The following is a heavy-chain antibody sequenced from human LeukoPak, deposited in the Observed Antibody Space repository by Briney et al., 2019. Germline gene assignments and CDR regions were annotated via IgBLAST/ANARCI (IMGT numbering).Heavy chain of an antibody. CDR1: GFTFSSYS. CDR3: ARARLYDFWSGAL. V-gene: IGHV3-48*01. CDR2: ISSSSSTI. D-gene: IGHD3-3*01. J-gene: IGHJ4*02. Sequence: GGSLRLSCAASGFTFSSYSMNWVRQAPGKGLEWVSYISSSSSTIYYADSVKGRFTISRDNAKNSLYLQMNSLRAEDTAVYYCARARLYDFWSGALWGQGTLVTVSS.